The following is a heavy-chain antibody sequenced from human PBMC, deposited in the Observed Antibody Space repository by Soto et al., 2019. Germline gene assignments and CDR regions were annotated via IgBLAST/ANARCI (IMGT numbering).Heavy chain of an antibody. J-gene: IGHJ3*01. D-gene: IGHD1-20*01. CDR2: IHSDGSST. Sequence: GGSLRLSCAASGFTFSNYWMHWVRQAPGKGLVWVSRIHSDGSSTFYADSVKGRFTISRDNAKKMVYLQMNSLRAEDTAVYYCARDNWNIFWGQGTMVTVSS. V-gene: IGHV3-74*01. CDR3: ARDNWNIF. CDR1: GFTFSNYW.